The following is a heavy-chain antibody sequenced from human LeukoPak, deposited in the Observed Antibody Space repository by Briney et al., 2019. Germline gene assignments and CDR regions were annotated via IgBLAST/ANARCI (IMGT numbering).Heavy chain of an antibody. CDR3: ATATLGKVYYYYGLDV. V-gene: IGHV4-34*01. CDR1: GGSFSGYY. CDR2: INHSGST. D-gene: IGHD7-27*01. Sequence: KASETLSLTCAVYGGSFSGYYWSWIRQPPGKGLEWIGEINHSGSTNYNPSLKSRVTISVDTSKNQFSLKLSSVTTADTAVYYCATATLGKVYYYYGLDVWGQGTTVTVSS. J-gene: IGHJ6*02.